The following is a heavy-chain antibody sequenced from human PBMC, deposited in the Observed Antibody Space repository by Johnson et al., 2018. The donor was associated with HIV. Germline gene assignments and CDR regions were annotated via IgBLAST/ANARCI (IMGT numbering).Heavy chain of an antibody. CDR1: GFTFSDYY. CDR2: IRTDGSST. J-gene: IGHJ3*02. Sequence: QVQLVESGGGLVTPGGSVKLSCQGSGFTFSDYYMTWIRQAPGKGLEWVSYIRTDGSSTYYADAVKGRFTFVRDNAKNSVYLQMTSLRAEDTAVYSCARVGYSSSTIRGDAFDIWGQGTMVTVSS. CDR3: ARVGYSSSTIRGDAFDI. V-gene: IGHV3-11*01. D-gene: IGHD6-13*01.